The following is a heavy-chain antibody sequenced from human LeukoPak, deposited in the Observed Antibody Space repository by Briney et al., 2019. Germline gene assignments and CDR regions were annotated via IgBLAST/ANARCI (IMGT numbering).Heavy chain of an antibody. V-gene: IGHV3-48*02. CDR1: GFTFSSYS. CDR2: ITASGTAM. D-gene: IGHD1-26*01. J-gene: IGHJ4*02. Sequence: GGSLRLSCAASGFTFSSYSMNWVRQAPGEGLEWVSHITASGTAMFYADSVKGRFTISRDNAKNSLYLQMNSLRDEDTAVYYCASSGSYRFDYWGQGTLVTVSS. CDR3: ASSGSYRFDY.